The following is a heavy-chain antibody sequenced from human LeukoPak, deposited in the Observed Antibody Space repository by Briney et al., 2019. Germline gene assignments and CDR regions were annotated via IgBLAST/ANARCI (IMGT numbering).Heavy chain of an antibody. J-gene: IGHJ4*02. D-gene: IGHD4-17*01. Sequence: PGGSLRLSCAASGFTFSSYSMNWVRQAPGKGLEWVSSISSSSSYMYYADSVKGRFTISRDNAKNSLYLQMNSLRAEDTAVYYCARDRDYGDDYWGQGTLVTVSS. V-gene: IGHV3-21*01. CDR2: ISSSSSYM. CDR1: GFTFSSYS. CDR3: ARDRDYGDDY.